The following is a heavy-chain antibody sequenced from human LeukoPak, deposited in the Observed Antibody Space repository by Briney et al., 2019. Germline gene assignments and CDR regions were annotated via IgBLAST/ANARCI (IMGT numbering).Heavy chain of an antibody. J-gene: IGHJ5*02. V-gene: IGHV1-69*13. CDR1: GGTFSSYA. Sequence: ASVKVSCKASGGTFSSYAISWVRQAPGQGLEWMGGIIPIFGTANYAQKSQGRVTITADESTSTAYMELSRLRSDDTAVYYCARGPPLKYCSNTNCKPTFDPWGQGTLVTVSS. CDR2: IIPIFGTA. CDR3: ARGPPLKYCSNTNCKPTFDP. D-gene: IGHD2-2*01.